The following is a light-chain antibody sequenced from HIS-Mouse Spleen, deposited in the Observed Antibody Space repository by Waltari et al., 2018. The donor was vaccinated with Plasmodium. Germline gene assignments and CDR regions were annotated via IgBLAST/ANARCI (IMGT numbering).Light chain of an antibody. V-gene: IGLV3-19*01. CDR1: SLRSYY. J-gene: IGLJ3*02. Sequence: SSELTQDPAVSVALGQTVRITCQGDSLRSYYASCYQQKPGQAPVLVIYGKTNRPAWIPDRFSGSSSGNTASLTITGAQAEDEADYYCNSRDSSGNHQVFGGGTKLTVL. CDR2: GKT. CDR3: NSRDSSGNHQV.